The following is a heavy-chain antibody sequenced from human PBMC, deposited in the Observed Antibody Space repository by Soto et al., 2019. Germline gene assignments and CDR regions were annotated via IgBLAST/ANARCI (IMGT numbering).Heavy chain of an antibody. V-gene: IGHV3-30-3*01. CDR2: ISYDGSNK. Sequence: QVQLVESGGGVVQPGRSLRLSCAASGFTFSSYAMHWVRQAPGKGLEWVAVISYDGSNKYYADSVKGRFTISRDNSKNTLDLQMNSLRAEDTAVYYCASPIPCSGGRCYHPGGQGTLVTVSS. CDR3: ASPIPCSGGRCYHP. D-gene: IGHD2-15*01. CDR1: GFTFSSYA. J-gene: IGHJ4*02.